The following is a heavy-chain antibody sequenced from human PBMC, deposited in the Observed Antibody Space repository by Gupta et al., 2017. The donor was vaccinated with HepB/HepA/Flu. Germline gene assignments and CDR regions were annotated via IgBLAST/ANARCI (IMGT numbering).Heavy chain of an antibody. CDR2: ISYDGSNK. CDR1: GFHFSSYA. CDR3: ARTRRPHLWFGEDFDAFDI. J-gene: IGHJ3*02. Sequence: QVQLVEPGGGVVQPGRSLRPSCAASGFHFSSYAMHWVRQAPDKGLEWVAVISYDGSNKYYADSVKGRVTISRDNSKNTLYLQMNSLRAEDTAVYYCARTRRPHLWFGEDFDAFDIWGQGTMVTVSS. D-gene: IGHD3-10*01. V-gene: IGHV3-30-3*01.